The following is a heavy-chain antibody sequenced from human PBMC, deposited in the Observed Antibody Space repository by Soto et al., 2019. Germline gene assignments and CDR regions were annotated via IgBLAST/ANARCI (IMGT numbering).Heavy chain of an antibody. CDR2: IYWDDDK. J-gene: IGHJ5*02. CDR3: AHMGKIVVVPAAYPNWFDP. D-gene: IGHD2-2*01. Sequence: GSGPTLVNPTQTLTLTCTFSGFSLSTSGVGVGWIRQPPGKALERLALIYWDDDKRYSPSLKSRLTITKDTSKNQVVLTMTNMDPVDTATYYCAHMGKIVVVPAAYPNWFDPWGQGTLVTVSS. V-gene: IGHV2-5*02. CDR1: GFSLSTSGVG.